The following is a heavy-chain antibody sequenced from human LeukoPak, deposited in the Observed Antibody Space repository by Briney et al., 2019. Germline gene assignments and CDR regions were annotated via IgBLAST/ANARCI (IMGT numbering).Heavy chain of an antibody. J-gene: IGHJ5*02. CDR1: GFTFRSYA. Sequence: GGSLRLSCAASGFTFRSYAMSWVRQAPGKGLEWVSAISGSGGSTYYADSVKGRFTISRDNSKNTLYLQMNSLRAEDTAVYYCAKGQQWLVRGDWFDPWGQGTLVTVSS. V-gene: IGHV3-23*01. CDR3: AKGQQWLVRGDWFDP. D-gene: IGHD6-19*01. CDR2: ISGSGGST.